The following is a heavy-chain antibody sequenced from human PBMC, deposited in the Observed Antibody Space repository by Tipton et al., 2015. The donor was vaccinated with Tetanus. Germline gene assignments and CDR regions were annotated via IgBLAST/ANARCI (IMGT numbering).Heavy chain of an antibody. CDR2: IHPSGSV. J-gene: IGHJ4*02. Sequence: TLSLTCAVYGGSFSGYYCTWIRQSPGKGLEWIGEIHPSGSVNYNPSLKSRVTILLDTSENQFSLKLSSVTGADTAVYYCARGGIAAAGGGLDYWGQGTLVTVSS. D-gene: IGHD6-13*01. CDR3: ARGGIAAAGGGLDY. V-gene: IGHV4-34*01. CDR1: GGSFSGYY.